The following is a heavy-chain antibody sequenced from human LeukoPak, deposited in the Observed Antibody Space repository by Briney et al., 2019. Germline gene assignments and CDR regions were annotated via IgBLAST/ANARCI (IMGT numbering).Heavy chain of an antibody. V-gene: IGHV1-18*01. CDR2: ISAYYGNT. D-gene: IGHD3-9*01. J-gene: IGHJ6*02. CDR1: GYTFTSYG. CDR3: ARADDISPRYYYGMDV. Sequence: ASVKVSCKASGYTFTSYGISWVRQAPGQGLEWMGWISAYYGNTNYAQKLPGRVTLTTDTSTSTAYMELRSLTSDDTAVYFCARADDISPRYYYGMDVWGPGTTVSVSS.